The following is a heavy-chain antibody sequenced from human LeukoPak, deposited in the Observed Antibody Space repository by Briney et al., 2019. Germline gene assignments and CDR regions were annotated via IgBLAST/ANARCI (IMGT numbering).Heavy chain of an antibody. CDR2: INTNTGNP. Sequence: GASVKVSCKASGYTFTSYAMNGLRQAPGQGRDWMGWINTNTGNPTYPQGFTGRCVFSLDTSVSTAYLQIGSLKAEDTAVYSCARDGNVLRYFDWLIDYWGQGTLVTVSS. CDR3: ARDGNVLRYFDWLIDY. D-gene: IGHD3-9*01. J-gene: IGHJ4*02. CDR1: GYTFTSYA. V-gene: IGHV7-4-1*01.